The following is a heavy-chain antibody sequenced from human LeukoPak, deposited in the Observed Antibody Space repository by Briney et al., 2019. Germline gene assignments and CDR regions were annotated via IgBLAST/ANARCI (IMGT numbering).Heavy chain of an antibody. CDR1: GFTFSSYG. J-gene: IGHJ4*02. CDR3: ARVSGRYSSSWPFDY. CDR2: IRYDGSNK. D-gene: IGHD6-13*01. V-gene: IGHV3-30*02. Sequence: PGGSLRLSCAASGFTFSSYGMHWVRQAPGKGLEWVALIRYDGSNKYYADSVKGRFTISRDNSKNTLYLQMNSLRAEDTAVYYCARVSGRYSSSWPFDYWGQGTLVTVSS.